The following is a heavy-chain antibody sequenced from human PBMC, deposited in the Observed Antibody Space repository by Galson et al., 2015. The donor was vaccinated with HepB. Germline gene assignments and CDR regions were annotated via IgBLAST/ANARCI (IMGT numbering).Heavy chain of an antibody. CDR3: ARELVTIFRTTILHSGFDI. J-gene: IGHJ3*02. V-gene: IGHV3-11*01. CDR2: VSGSGKTT. Sequence: SLRLSCAASGFTFSDYYMNWIRQAPGKGLEWVSYVSGSGKTTSYADSVKGRFIIPRGNAKRSVHLQMNSLRAEDTAVYYCARELVTIFRTTILHSGFDIWGQGTTVTVSS. D-gene: IGHD3-3*01. CDR1: GFTFSDYY.